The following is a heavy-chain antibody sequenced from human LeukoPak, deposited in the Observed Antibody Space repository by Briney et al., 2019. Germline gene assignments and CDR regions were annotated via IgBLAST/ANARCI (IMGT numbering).Heavy chain of an antibody. D-gene: IGHD3-10*01. Sequence: GGSLRLSCSASGFTFNRSWLNWVRQAPGRGLEWVANMDPSGSQKRYVDSVKGRFTISKDNPGTSLYLEMNSLRTEDTAIYYCAIWASGNYWGQGTLVTVSS. CDR2: MDPSGSQK. V-gene: IGHV3-7*01. CDR1: GFTFNRSW. J-gene: IGHJ4*02. CDR3: AIWASGNY.